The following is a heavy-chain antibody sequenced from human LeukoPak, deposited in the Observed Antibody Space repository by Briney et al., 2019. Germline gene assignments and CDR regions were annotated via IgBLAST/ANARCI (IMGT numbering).Heavy chain of an antibody. CDR2: ISSSSSTT. Sequence: GGSLRLSCAASGFTFSSYNLNWVRQAPGKGLEWVSYISSSSSTTYYADSVKGRFTISRDNAKNSLYLQMNSLRAEDTAVYYCARDIRDDDYDYWGQGTLVTVSS. D-gene: IGHD4-11*01. CDR1: GFTFSSYN. CDR3: ARDIRDDDYDY. V-gene: IGHV3-48*01. J-gene: IGHJ4*02.